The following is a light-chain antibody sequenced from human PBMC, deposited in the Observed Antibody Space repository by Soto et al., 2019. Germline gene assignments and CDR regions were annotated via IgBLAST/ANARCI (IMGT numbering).Light chain of an antibody. Sequence: DIQMTQSASTLSASLGDRVTITWRASQSISSWLAWYQQKKGKAPKLLIYDASSLESGVPSRFSGSGYGTEFNLTISSLQTDDFATYYCQQYNSYSYTFGQGTKVDIK. CDR1: QSISSW. J-gene: IGKJ2*01. CDR3: QQYNSYSYT. V-gene: IGKV1-5*01. CDR2: DAS.